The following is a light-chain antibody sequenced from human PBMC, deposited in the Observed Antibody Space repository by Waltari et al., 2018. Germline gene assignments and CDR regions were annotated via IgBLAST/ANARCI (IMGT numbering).Light chain of an antibody. CDR1: QSISSH. J-gene: IGKJ2*01. CDR3: QQSFSIPYT. Sequence: DIQMTQSPSSLSASVGDRVTITCRASQSISSHLNWYQQKPGKAPKVLIYDAFNLQSWVPSRYSGSGSGTDFALTISTLQPEDCATYYCQQSFSIPYTFGQGTKLEIK. CDR2: DAF. V-gene: IGKV1-39*01.